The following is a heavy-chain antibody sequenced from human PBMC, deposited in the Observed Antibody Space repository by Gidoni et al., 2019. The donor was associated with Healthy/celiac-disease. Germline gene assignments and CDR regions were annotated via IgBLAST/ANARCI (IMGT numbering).Heavy chain of an antibody. CDR3: ARVTAIRRNAFDI. Sequence: QVQLQQWGAGLLKPSETLSLTCAVYGGSFSGYYWSWIRQPPGKGLEWIGEINHSGSTNYNPSLKSRVTISVDTSKNQFSLKLSSVTAADTAVYYCARVTAIRRNAFDIWGQGTMVTVSS. CDR1: GGSFSGYY. J-gene: IGHJ3*02. D-gene: IGHD2-2*01. CDR2: INHSGST. V-gene: IGHV4-34*01.